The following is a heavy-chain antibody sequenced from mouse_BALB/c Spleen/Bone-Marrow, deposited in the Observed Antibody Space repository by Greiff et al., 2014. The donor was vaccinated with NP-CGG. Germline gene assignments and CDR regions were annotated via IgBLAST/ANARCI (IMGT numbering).Heavy chain of an antibody. Sequence: VQLKDSGAELVKPGASVKLSCTASGFNIKDTYMHWVKQRPEQGLEWIGRIDPANGNTKCDPKFQGKATITADTSSNTAYLQLSSLTSEDTAVYYCAGLRPRFEFAYWGQGTLVTVSA. J-gene: IGHJ3*01. V-gene: IGHV14-3*02. CDR1: GFNIKDTY. D-gene: IGHD2-4*01. CDR3: AGLRPRFEFAY. CDR2: IDPANGNT.